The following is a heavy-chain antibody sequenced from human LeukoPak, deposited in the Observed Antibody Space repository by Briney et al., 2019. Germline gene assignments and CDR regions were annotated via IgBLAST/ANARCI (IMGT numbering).Heavy chain of an antibody. J-gene: IGHJ4*02. CDR2: INPSGGST. CDR1: GYTFTSYY. Sequence: GASVKVSCTASGYTFTSYYMPWVRQAPGQGLEWVGIINPSGGSTSYAQKFQGRVTMTRDTSTSTVYMELSSLRSEDTAVYYCAREQRASPPPFDYWGQGTLVTVSS. CDR3: AREQRASPPPFDY. V-gene: IGHV1-46*01. D-gene: IGHD6-25*01.